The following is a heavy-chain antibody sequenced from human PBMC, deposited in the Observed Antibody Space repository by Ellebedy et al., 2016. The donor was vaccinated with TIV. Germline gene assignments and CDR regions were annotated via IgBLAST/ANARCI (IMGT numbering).Heavy chain of an antibody. CDR1: GYTFTSYY. Sequence: AASVKVSCKASGYTFTSYYMHWVRQAPGQGLEWMGRINLSDGSTSYAQKFQGRVTMTRDTSTSTVYMELSSLRSEDTAVYYCARDLMASGWFDPWGQGTLVTVSS. CDR2: INLSDGST. V-gene: IGHV1-46*01. D-gene: IGHD3-10*01. CDR3: ARDLMASGWFDP. J-gene: IGHJ5*02.